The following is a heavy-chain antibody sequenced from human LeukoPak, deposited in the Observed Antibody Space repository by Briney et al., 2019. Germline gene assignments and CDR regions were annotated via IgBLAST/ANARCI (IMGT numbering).Heavy chain of an antibody. V-gene: IGHV3-48*03. Sequence: GGSLRLSCAASGFTFSSYEMNWVRQAPGKGLEWVSYISSSGSTIYYADSVKGRFTISRDNAKNSLYLQMNSLRAEDTAVYYCARENVGYCSGGSCENYYFDYWGQGTLVTVSS. CDR2: ISSSGSTI. J-gene: IGHJ4*02. CDR1: GFTFSSYE. D-gene: IGHD2-15*01. CDR3: ARENVGYCSGGSCENYYFDY.